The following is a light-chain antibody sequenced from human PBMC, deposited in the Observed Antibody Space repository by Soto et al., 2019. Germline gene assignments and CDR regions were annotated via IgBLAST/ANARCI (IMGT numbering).Light chain of an antibody. J-gene: IGLJ2*01. V-gene: IGLV2-14*01. CDR2: EVS. CDR1: SSDVGGYNY. Sequence: QSVLTQPASVSGSPGQSITISCTGTSSDVGGYNYVSWYQQHPGKAPKLMIYEVSNRSSGVSNRFFGSKSGNTASLTISGLQAEDEADYYCTSYTSSSTLVFGGGTKLTVL. CDR3: TSYTSSSTLV.